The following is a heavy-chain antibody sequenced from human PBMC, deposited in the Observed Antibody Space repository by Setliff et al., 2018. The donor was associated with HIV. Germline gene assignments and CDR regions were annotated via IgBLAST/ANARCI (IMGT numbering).Heavy chain of an antibody. Sequence: PSETLSLTCTVSGGSISSSSYYWGWIRQPPGKGLEWIGSIYYSGSTYYNPPLKSRVTISVATSKNQFSLKLSSVTAADTAVYYCAKARRYDSPTTGDWGQGTLVTVSS. D-gene: IGHD3-22*01. CDR3: AKARRYDSPTTGD. CDR2: IYYSGST. V-gene: IGHV4-39*01. J-gene: IGHJ4*02. CDR1: GGSISSSSYY.